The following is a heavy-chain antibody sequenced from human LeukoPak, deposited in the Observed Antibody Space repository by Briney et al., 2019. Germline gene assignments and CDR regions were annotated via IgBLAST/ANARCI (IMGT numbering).Heavy chain of an antibody. CDR1: GFTFSDFF. CDR3: ARAPATYAVSPGAFDI. D-gene: IGHD2-8*01. CDR2: ISGSGSTK. Sequence: PGGSLRLSCAASGFTFSDFFMTWIRQAPGKGLEWVSYISGSGSTKFYADSVKGRFTISRDNAKDSLYLQMSSLRLEYTALYYCARAPATYAVSPGAFDIWGHGTMVTVSS. J-gene: IGHJ3*02. V-gene: IGHV3-11*04.